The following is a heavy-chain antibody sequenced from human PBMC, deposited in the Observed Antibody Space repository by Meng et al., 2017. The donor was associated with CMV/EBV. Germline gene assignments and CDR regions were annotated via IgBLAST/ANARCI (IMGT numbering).Heavy chain of an antibody. J-gene: IGHJ4*02. D-gene: IGHD6-19*01. Sequence: GGSLRLSWAAAGFTFRSSAMHWVRQAPGRGRGWVAVISYDGSKKYYADSVKGRFTIARDNSKNTLYLQMNSLSAEDTAVYYCARTVVAGTVLGGVDYWGQGTLVTVSS. CDR2: ISYDGSKK. CDR3: ARTVVAGTVLGGVDY. CDR1: GFTFRSSA. V-gene: IGHV3-30-3*01.